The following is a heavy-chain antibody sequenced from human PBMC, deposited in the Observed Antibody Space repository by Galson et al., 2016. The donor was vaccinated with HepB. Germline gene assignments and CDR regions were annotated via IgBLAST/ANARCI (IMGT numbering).Heavy chain of an antibody. D-gene: IGHD5-18*01. CDR3: ARMEGRVGYEGGSDKYYHYGMDV. CDR2: IDGADDN. Sequence: PALVKPTQTLTLTCTFSGFSLTTRIMCLHWIRQPPGKAPEWLARIDGADDNYYSTSMKPRLTLSKDTSKNQVVLRMTNMDPVDTATYYCARMEGRVGYEGGSDKYYHYGMDVWGQGTTVTVSS. V-gene: IGHV2-70*11. CDR1: GFSLTTRIMC. J-gene: IGHJ6*02.